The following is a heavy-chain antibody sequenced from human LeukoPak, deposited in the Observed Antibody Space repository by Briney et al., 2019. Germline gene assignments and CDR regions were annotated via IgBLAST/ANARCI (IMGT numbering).Heavy chain of an antibody. J-gene: IGHJ4*02. CDR1: GYSFTTYG. CDR2: ISTYNGNT. D-gene: IGHD2-15*01. Sequence: GASVKVSCKASGYSFTTYGITWVRQAPGQGLEWMGWISTYNGNTNYVQKLQGRVTMTTDTSTSTAYMELTSLRSDDTAVYYCARVVVGGSEPHVPYFDYWGQGTLVTVSS. CDR3: ARVVVGGSEPHVPYFDY. V-gene: IGHV1-18*01.